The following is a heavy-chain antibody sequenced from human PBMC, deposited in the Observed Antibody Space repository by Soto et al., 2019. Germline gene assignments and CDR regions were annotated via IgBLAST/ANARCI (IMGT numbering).Heavy chain of an antibody. CDR2: ISFAGNNK. J-gene: IGHJ4*02. CDR1: GFTFSSYS. D-gene: IGHD2-15*01. Sequence: QGHLVESGGGVVQPGRSLRLSWAVSGFTFSSYSMHWVRQDPDMGLECVAFISFAGNNKYYADSVKGRFTISRDNSNNIVYLEMNSLRPDDTAVYYCARDRQKALVVVAATGGFDYWGQGTPVTVSS. CDR3: ARDRQKALVVVAATGGFDY. V-gene: IGHV3-30*04.